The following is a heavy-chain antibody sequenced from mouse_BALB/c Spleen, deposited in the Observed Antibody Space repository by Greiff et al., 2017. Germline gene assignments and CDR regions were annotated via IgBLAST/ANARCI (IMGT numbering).Heavy chain of an antibody. CDR3: ARVDYGSSYGDFEV. CDR1: GFTFSSYA. J-gene: IGHJ1*01. CDR2: ISSGGSYT. D-gene: IGHD1-1*01. V-gene: IGHV5-9-4*01. Sequence: DVKLVESGGGLVKPGGSLKLSCAASGFTFSSYAMSWVRQSPEKRLEWVAAISSGGSYTYYPDTVTGRFTISRDNAKNTLYLEMSSLRSEDTAMYYCARVDYGSSYGDFEVWGAGTTVTVSS.